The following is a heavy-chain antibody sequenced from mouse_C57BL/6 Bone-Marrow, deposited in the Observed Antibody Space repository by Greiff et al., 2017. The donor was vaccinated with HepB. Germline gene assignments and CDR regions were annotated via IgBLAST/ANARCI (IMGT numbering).Heavy chain of an antibody. V-gene: IGHV1-18*01. Sequence: VQLKQSGPELVKPGASVKIPCKASGYTFTDYNMDWVKQSHGKSLEWIGDINPNNGGTIYNQKFKGKATLTVDKSSSTAYMELRSLTSEDTAVYYCARGTTVVAPFDYWGQGTTLTVSS. J-gene: IGHJ2*01. CDR2: INPNNGGT. D-gene: IGHD1-1*01. CDR3: ARGTTVVAPFDY. CDR1: GYTFTDYN.